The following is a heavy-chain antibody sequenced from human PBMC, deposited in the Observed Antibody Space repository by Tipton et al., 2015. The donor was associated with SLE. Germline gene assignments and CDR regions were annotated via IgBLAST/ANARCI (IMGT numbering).Heavy chain of an antibody. CDR2: IHNTGNT. CDR1: NGSISSGSSY. CDR3: ATASGGGFFSKFFDI. Sequence: TLSLTCTVSNGSISSGSSYWSWIRQSAGKGLEWIGRIHNTGNTNYNPSLKSRVRMSLDTSKNQFTLKLNSVTAADTAVYYCATASGGGFFSKFFDIWGQGTMVTVSS. D-gene: IGHD2-15*01. J-gene: IGHJ3*02. V-gene: IGHV4-61*02.